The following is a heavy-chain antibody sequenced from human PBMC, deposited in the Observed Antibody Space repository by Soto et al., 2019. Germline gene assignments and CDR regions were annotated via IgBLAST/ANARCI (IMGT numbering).Heavy chain of an antibody. CDR3: ARDRGSYCDY. D-gene: IGHD1-26*01. J-gene: IGHJ4*02. CDR1: GFTFSSYA. V-gene: IGHV3-30-3*01. CDR2: ISYDGSNK. Sequence: GGSLRLSCAASGFTFSSYAMHWVRQAPGKGLEWVAVISYDGSNKYYAEYVKGRFTISRDNSKNTLYLQMNSLRAEDTAVYYCARDRGSYCDYWGQGTLVTVSS.